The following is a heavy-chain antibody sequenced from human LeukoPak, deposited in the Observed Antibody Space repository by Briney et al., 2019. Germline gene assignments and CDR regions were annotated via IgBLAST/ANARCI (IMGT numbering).Heavy chain of an antibody. CDR2: IIPIFGTA. D-gene: IGHD6-19*01. CDR3: ARGSGSGWPRPDLGY. J-gene: IGHJ4*02. V-gene: IGHV1-69*13. CDR1: GGTFSSYA. Sequence: SVKVSCKASGGTFSSYAISWVRQAPGQGLEWVGGIIPIFGTANYAQKFQGRVTITADESTSTAYMELSSLRSEDTAVYYCARGSGSGWPRPDLGYWGQGTLVTVSS.